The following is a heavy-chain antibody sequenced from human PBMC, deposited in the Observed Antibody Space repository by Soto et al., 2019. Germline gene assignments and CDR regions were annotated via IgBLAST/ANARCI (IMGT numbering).Heavy chain of an antibody. CDR2: VYISGST. CDR1: GGSISTYY. CDR3: ARGGRDGFDI. J-gene: IGHJ3*02. V-gene: IGHV4-4*07. Sequence: QVQLQESGPGLVKPSETLSLTCTVSGGSISTYYWNWIRQSAGKGLEWIGRVYISGSTNYHPSLKSRVAMLVDTSNNQFSLKVTSVTAADTAVYYCARGGRDGFDIWGQGTMVTVSS.